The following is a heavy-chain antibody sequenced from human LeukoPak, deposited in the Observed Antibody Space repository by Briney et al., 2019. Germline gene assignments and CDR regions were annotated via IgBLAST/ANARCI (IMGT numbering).Heavy chain of an antibody. Sequence: SVKVSCKASGGTFSSYAISWVRQAPGQGLEWMGGIIPIFGTANYAQKFQGRVTITADESTSTAYMELSSLRSEDTAVYYCARDDWYYDSSGYYYVSYYFDYWGQGTLVTVSS. CDR3: ARDDWYYDSSGYYYVSYYFDY. D-gene: IGHD3-22*01. V-gene: IGHV1-69*13. CDR1: GGTFSSYA. CDR2: IIPIFGTA. J-gene: IGHJ4*02.